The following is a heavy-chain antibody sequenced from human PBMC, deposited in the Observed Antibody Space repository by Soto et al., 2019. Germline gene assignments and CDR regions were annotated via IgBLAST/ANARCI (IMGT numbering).Heavy chain of an antibody. D-gene: IGHD3-16*01. J-gene: IGHJ5*02. CDR3: ARDGAPGGLYNWFDP. Sequence: PGGSLRLSCAASGFTFSSYAMHWVRQAPGKGLEWVAVISYDGSNKYYADSVKGRFTISRDNSKNTLYLQMSSLRAEDTAVYYCARDGAPGGLYNWFDPWGQGTLVTVSS. V-gene: IGHV3-30-3*01. CDR2: ISYDGSNK. CDR1: GFTFSSYA.